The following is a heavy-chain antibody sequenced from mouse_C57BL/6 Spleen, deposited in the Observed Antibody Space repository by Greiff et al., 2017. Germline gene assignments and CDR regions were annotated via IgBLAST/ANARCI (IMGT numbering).Heavy chain of an antibody. V-gene: IGHV1-85*01. Sequence: QVQLQQSGPELVKPGASVKLSCKASGYTFTSYDINWVKQRPGQGLEWIGWIYPRAGSTKYNEKFKGKATLTVDTSSSTAYMERHSLTSEDSAVYFCARENGIYYDYEGAWFAYWGQGTLVTVSA. D-gene: IGHD2-4*01. J-gene: IGHJ3*01. CDR3: ARENGIYYDYEGAWFAY. CDR1: GYTFTSYD. CDR2: IYPRAGST.